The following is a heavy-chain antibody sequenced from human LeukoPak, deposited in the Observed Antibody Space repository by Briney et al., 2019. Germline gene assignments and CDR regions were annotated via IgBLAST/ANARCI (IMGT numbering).Heavy chain of an antibody. CDR1: GYSFTSYW. J-gene: IGHJ6*02. CDR3: ARASASLRYYYYYGMDV. V-gene: IGHV5-10-1*01. D-gene: IGHD6-25*01. Sequence: GGSLKISCKGSGYSFTSYWISWVRQMPGKGLEWMGRIDPSDSYTNYSPSFQGHVTISADRSISTAYLQWSSLKASDTAMYYCARASASLRYYYYYGMDVWGQGTTVTVSS. CDR2: IDPSDSYT.